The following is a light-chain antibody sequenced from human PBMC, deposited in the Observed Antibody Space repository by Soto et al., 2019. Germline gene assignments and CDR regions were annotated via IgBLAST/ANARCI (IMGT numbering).Light chain of an antibody. V-gene: IGLV2-14*01. J-gene: IGLJ3*02. CDR2: GVS. Sequence: QSVLTQPAAVSGSPGQSITISCTGTASDIGNYNYVSWYQQHPGKAPKLIIYGVSNRPSGVSNRFSGSKSGNAASLTISGLQPEDEADYYCSSYTAYTTLWVFGGGTK. CDR1: ASDIGNYNY. CDR3: SSYTAYTTLWV.